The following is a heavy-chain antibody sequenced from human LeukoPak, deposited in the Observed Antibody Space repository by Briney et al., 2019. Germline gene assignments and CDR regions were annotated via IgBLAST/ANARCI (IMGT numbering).Heavy chain of an antibody. CDR2: VYYNGIT. Sequence: SETLSLTCTVSGVSLNTYFWSWLRQPPGKGLEWIGYVYYNGITNYNPSLKSRVSISLDTSKNQFSLRLNSVTAAETAVYYCVSQLGGTTFHWGQGTLVTVSS. J-gene: IGHJ4*02. CDR1: GVSLNTYF. D-gene: IGHD1/OR15-1a*01. V-gene: IGHV4-59*01. CDR3: VSQLGGTTFH.